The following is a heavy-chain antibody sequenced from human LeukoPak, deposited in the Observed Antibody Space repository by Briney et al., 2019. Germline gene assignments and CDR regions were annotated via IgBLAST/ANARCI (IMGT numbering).Heavy chain of an antibody. CDR1: GFIFSSYS. CDR3: ARGGAVAGYYFDY. V-gene: IGHV3-21*01. J-gene: IGHJ4*02. D-gene: IGHD6-19*01. Sequence: GRSLRLSCAASGFIFSSYSMNWVRQAPGKGLEWVSSISSSSSYIYYADLVKGRFTISRDNAKNSLYLQMNSLRAEDTAVYYCARGGAVAGYYFDYWGQGTLVTVSS. CDR2: ISSSSSYI.